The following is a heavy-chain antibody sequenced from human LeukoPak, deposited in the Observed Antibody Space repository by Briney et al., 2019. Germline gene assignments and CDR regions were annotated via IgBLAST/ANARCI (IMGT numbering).Heavy chain of an antibody. CDR3: AREGPRISGSPRY. D-gene: IGHD1-26*01. CDR1: GYTFTGYY. Sequence: GASVKVSCKASGYTFTGYYMHWVRQAPGQGLERMGWINPNSGGTNYAQKFQGRVTMTRDTSISTAYMELSRLRSDDTAVYYCAREGPRISGSPRYWGQGTLVTVSS. CDR2: INPNSGGT. J-gene: IGHJ4*02. V-gene: IGHV1-2*02.